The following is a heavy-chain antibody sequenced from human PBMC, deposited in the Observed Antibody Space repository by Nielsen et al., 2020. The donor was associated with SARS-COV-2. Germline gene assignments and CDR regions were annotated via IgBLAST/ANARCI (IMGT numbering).Heavy chain of an antibody. CDR3: ARAPRTGGSDFWSAAADWFDP. J-gene: IGHJ5*02. V-gene: IGHV3-33*01. CDR1: GFTFSSYG. D-gene: IGHD3-3*01. Sequence: GESLKISCAASGFTFSSYGMHWIRQAPGKGLEWVAVIWYDGSNKYYADSVKGRFTISRDNAKNSLYLQMNSLRAEDTAVYYCARAPRTGGSDFWSAAADWFDPWGQGTLVTVSS. CDR2: IWYDGSNK.